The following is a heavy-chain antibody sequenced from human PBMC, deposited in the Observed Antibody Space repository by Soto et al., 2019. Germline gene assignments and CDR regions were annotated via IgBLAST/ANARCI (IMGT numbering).Heavy chain of an antibody. CDR2: IWYDGSNK. CDR3: ASDGSGSRLGYYGMDV. Sequence: QVQLVESGGGVVQPGRSLRLSCAASGFTFSSYGMHWVRQAPGKGLEWVAVIWYDGSNKYYADSVKGRFTISRDNSKNTLYLQMNSLRAEDTAVYYCASDGSGSRLGYYGMDVWGQGTTVTVSS. J-gene: IGHJ6*02. V-gene: IGHV3-33*01. CDR1: GFTFSSYG. D-gene: IGHD5-12*01.